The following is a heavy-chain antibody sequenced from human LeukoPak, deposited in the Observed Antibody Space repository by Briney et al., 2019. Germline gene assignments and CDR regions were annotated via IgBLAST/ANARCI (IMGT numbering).Heavy chain of an antibody. J-gene: IGHJ6*03. CDR3: ARDLSGQLVRNYYYYYMDA. CDR1: GFTFSSYS. D-gene: IGHD6-13*01. CDR2: ISSSSSTI. Sequence: GGSLRLSCAASGFTFSSYSMNWVRQAPGKGLEWVSYISSSSSTIYYADSVKGRFTISRDNAKNSLYLQMNSLRAEDTAVYYCARDLSGQLVRNYYYYYMDAWGKGTTVTVSS. V-gene: IGHV3-48*01.